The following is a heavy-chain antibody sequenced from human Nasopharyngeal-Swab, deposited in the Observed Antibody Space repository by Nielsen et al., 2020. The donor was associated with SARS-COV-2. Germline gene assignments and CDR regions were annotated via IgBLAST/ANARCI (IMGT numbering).Heavy chain of an antibody. CDR2: INHSGST. D-gene: IGHD2-21*02. CDR3: ARGPVVAYCGGDCYSEVILPGFDY. V-gene: IGHV4-34*01. CDR1: GGSFSGYY. Sequence: SETLSLTCAVYGGSFSGYYWSWIRQPPGKGLEWVGEINHSGSTNYNPSLKRRVTITVDTSKNQFSLKLSSVTAADTALYYCARGPVVAYCGGDCYSEVILPGFDYWGQGTLVTVSS. J-gene: IGHJ4*02.